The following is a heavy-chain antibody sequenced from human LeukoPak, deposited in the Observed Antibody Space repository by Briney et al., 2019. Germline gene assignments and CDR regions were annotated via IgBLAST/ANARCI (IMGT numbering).Heavy chain of an antibody. D-gene: IGHD3-3*01. J-gene: IGHJ4*02. V-gene: IGHV4-39*01. CDR2: IYYSGST. CDR1: GGSISSYY. Sequence: SETLSLTCTVSGGSISSYYWGWIRQPPGKGLEWIGSIYYSGSTYCNPSLKSRVTISVDTSKNQFSLKLSSVTAADTAVYYCARQPTTYYDFWSGHMAFFDYWGQGTLVTVSS. CDR3: ARQPTTYYDFWSGHMAFFDY.